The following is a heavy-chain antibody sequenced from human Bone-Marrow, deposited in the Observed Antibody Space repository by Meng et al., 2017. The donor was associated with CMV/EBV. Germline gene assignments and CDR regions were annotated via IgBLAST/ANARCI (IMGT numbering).Heavy chain of an antibody. CDR3: AKDRSSGWHQAEYMDY. J-gene: IGHJ4*02. V-gene: IGHV3-30*02. CDR2: IRYDGSNK. D-gene: IGHD6-19*01. Sequence: GESLKISCAASGFTFSSYSMNWVRQAPGKGLEWVAFIRYDGSNKYYADSVKGRFTISRDNSKNTLYLQMNSLRAEDTAVYYCAKDRSSGWHQAEYMDYWGQGTLVTVSS. CDR1: GFTFSSYS.